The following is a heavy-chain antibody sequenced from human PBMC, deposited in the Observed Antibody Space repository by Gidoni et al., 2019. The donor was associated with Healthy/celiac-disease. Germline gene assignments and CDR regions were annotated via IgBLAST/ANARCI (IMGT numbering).Heavy chain of an antibody. D-gene: IGHD3-10*01. J-gene: IGHJ4*02. V-gene: IGHV3-30*03. CDR3: ARDLRILWFGEESLPDY. CDR2: ISYDGSNK. CDR1: GVTFSSYG. Sequence: QVQLVESGGGVVQPGWSLRLSCAVSGVTFSSYGMSWVRQAPGKGLEWVAVISYDGSNKYYADSVKGRFTISRDNSKNKLYLQMNSLRAEDTAVYYGARDLRILWFGEESLPDYWGQGTLVTVSS.